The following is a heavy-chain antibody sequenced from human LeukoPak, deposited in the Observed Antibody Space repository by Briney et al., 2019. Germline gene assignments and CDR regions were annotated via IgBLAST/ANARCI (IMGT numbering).Heavy chain of an antibody. CDR3: ARGSSGYYYTDAFDI. Sequence: SVKLSCNSSGGTFSSYDISWVRQAPGPGLEWMGMIIPIFGTAKYAKNFQGRVTITPDESTSTAYMELSSLRSEDTAVYYCARGSSGYYYTDAFDIWGQGTMVTVSS. CDR1: GGTFSSYD. D-gene: IGHD3-22*01. CDR2: IIPIFGTA. J-gene: IGHJ3*02. V-gene: IGHV1-69*13.